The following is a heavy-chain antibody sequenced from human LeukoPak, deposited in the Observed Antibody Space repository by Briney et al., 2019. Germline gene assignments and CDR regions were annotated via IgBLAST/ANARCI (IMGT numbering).Heavy chain of an antibody. CDR2: TSAYNGDT. CDR1: GYTFTSYG. D-gene: IGHD5-12*01. J-gene: IGHJ4*02. CDR3: ARRPGYDKRMSSLDY. Sequence: ASVKVSCKASGYTFTSYGISWVRQAPGQGLEWMGWTSAYNGDTKYAQKLQGRVTVTTDTSTTTAYMELRSLSSDDTAIYYCARRPGYDKRMSSLDYWGQGTLVTVSS. V-gene: IGHV1-18*01.